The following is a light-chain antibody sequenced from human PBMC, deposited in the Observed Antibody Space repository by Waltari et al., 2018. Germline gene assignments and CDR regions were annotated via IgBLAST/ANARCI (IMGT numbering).Light chain of an antibody. CDR3: SSYTGTTTPRV. CDR1: SSGVGTYNL. V-gene: IGLV2-23*01. Sequence: QSALTQPASVSGSPGQSIIISCPETSSGVGTYNLDSWYQQHPGKAPKVIIYEGNKPASEVSSRFSGSKSGNTASLTISGLQAEDEADYYCSSYTGTTTPRVFGGGTKLTVL. J-gene: IGLJ3*02. CDR2: EGN.